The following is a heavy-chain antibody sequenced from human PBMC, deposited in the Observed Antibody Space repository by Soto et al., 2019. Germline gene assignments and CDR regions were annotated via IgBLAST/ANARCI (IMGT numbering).Heavy chain of an antibody. J-gene: IGHJ4*02. D-gene: IGHD2-15*01. CDR2: IYWDDDK. CDR1: GFSLSTSAVG. Sequence: QITLKESGPTLVKPTQTLTLTCTFSGFSLSTSAVGVGWIRQPPGKALEWLAFIYWDDDKRYSPSLKSSLTITKDTSKNQVVLAMTNMDPVDTATYYCANLVVAGLTYYFEYWGQGTLVTVSS. V-gene: IGHV2-5*02. CDR3: ANLVVAGLTYYFEY.